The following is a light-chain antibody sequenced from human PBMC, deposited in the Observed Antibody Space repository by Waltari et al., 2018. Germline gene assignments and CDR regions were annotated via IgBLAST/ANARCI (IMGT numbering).Light chain of an antibody. V-gene: IGKV3-15*01. J-gene: IGKJ1*01. CDR2: GAS. Sequence: EIVMTQTPATLSASPGESATLFCRASQSVTTNLAWYVQKPGQAPRLLIYGASARATGGPARFTGGGYGTEFTLTISSLQSEDFAVYYCQQYEKWPRTFGQGTKVEIK. CDR1: QSVTTN. CDR3: QQYEKWPRT.